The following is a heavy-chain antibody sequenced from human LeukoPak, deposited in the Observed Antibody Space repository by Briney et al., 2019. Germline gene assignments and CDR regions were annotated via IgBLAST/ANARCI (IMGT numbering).Heavy chain of an antibody. CDR1: GFTFSDCS. D-gene: IGHD5-24*01. J-gene: IGHJ4*02. Sequence: GGSLRLSCAASGFTFSDCSMNWVRQAPGKGPEWLSYISSSSSAIYYVDSARGRFTISRDNAKNLLYLQMNSLRAEDTAVYHCATSPPQRDGYNFAYWGQGTLVTVSS. CDR2: ISSSSSAI. V-gene: IGHV3-48*01. CDR3: ATSPPQRDGYNFAY.